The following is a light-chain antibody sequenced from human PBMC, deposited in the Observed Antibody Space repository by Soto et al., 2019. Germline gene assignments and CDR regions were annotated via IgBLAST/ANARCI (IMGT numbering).Light chain of an antibody. J-gene: IGKJ5*01. V-gene: IGKV1-5*03. CDR1: RDISTW. CDR3: QQYNTYPFT. CDR2: KAS. Sequence: DIHMTQSPSTLSASAGDRVNITCRASRDISTWLAWYQQKPGKAPKLLIYKASSLESEVPSRFSGSGSGTEFTLTINSLQPDDFASYFCQQYNTYPFTFGQGTRLEIK.